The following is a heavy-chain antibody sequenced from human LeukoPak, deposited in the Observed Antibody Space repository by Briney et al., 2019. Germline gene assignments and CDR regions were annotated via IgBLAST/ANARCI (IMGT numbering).Heavy chain of an antibody. D-gene: IGHD3-10*01. J-gene: IGHJ4*02. Sequence: PSETLSLTCTVSGGSISSYCWSWTRQPPGKGLEWIGYIYYSGSTDYNPSLKSRVTISVDTSKNQFSLKLSSVTAADTAVYYCAKRRGLWFGELFPDYWGQGTLVTVSS. CDR1: GGSISSYC. V-gene: IGHV4-59*01. CDR2: IYYSGST. CDR3: AKRRGLWFGELFPDY.